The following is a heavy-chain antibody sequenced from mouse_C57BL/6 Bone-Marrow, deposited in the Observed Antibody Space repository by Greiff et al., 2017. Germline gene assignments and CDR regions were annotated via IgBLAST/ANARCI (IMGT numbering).Heavy chain of an antibody. J-gene: IGHJ3*01. D-gene: IGHD2-4*01. Sequence: VQLQQSGAELVRPGASVKLSCTASGFNIKDDYMHWVKQRPEQGQEWIGWIDPENGDTEYASKFQGKATITADTSSNTAYLQLSSLTSEDTAVYYCSLYYDYAWFAYWGQGTLVTVSA. CDR1: GFNIKDDY. CDR2: IDPENGDT. CDR3: SLYYDYAWFAY. V-gene: IGHV14-4*01.